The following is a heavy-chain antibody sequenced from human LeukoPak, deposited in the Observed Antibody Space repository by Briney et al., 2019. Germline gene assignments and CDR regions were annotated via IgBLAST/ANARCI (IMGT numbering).Heavy chain of an antibody. CDR1: GFSFSYYS. V-gene: IGHV3-21*01. Sequence: GGSLRLSCAASGFSFSYYSMNWVRQAPGKGLEWVSAISGSGGSTYYADSVKGRFTISRDNAKSSLYLQMNSLRAEDTAVYYCVREARERGGFDYWGQGTLVTVSS. D-gene: IGHD5-24*01. J-gene: IGHJ4*02. CDR2: ISGSGGST. CDR3: VREARERGGFDY.